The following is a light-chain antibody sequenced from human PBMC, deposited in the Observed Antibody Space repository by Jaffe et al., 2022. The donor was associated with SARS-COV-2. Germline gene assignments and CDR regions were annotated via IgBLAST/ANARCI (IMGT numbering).Light chain of an antibody. CDR3: QLTDSSGSWV. Sequence: SYELTQPPSVSVSPGQTARITCSGDALPNQYAYWYQQRPGQAPVVVIYKDNERPSGIPERFSGSSSGTTVTLTISGVQAEDAADYYCQLTDSSGSWVFGGGTKLTVL. V-gene: IGLV3-25*03. J-gene: IGLJ3*02. CDR2: KDN. CDR1: ALPNQY.